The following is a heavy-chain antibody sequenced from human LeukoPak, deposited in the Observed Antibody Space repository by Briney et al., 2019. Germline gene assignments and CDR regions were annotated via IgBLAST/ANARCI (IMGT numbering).Heavy chain of an antibody. V-gene: IGHV1-18*01. CDR1: GYTFTSYG. CDR2: ISAYNGNT. Sequence: ASVKVSCKASGYTFTSYGVTWVRQAPGQGPEWMGWISAYNGNTNYAQNVQGRVTMSRDTSTSTAYMELRSLRSDDTAVYYCARGLSIVVVPAAMGFDYWGQGTLVTVSS. J-gene: IGHJ4*02. CDR3: ARGLSIVVVPAAMGFDY. D-gene: IGHD2-2*01.